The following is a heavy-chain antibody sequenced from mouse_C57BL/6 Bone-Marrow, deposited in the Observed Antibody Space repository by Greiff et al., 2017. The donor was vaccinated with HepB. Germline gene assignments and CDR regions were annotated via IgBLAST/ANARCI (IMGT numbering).Heavy chain of an antibody. Sequence: QVQLQQPGAELVKPGASVKMSCKASGYTFTSYWITWVKQRPGQGLEWIGDIYPGSGSTNYNEKFKSKATLTVDTSSSTAYMQLSSLTSEDSAVYYCARALDYYGSSYDWYFDVWGTGTTVTVSS. CDR2: IYPGSGST. CDR3: ARALDYYGSSYDWYFDV. D-gene: IGHD1-1*01. V-gene: IGHV1-55*01. J-gene: IGHJ1*03. CDR1: GYTFTSYW.